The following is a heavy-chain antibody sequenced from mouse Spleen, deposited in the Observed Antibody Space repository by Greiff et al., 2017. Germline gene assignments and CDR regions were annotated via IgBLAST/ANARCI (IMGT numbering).Heavy chain of an antibody. CDR1: GFSLTSYG. Sequence: QVQLKETGPGLVAPSQSLSITCTVSGFSLTSYGVHWVRQPPGKGLEWLVVIWSDGSTNYNSALKSRLSISKDNSKSQVFLKMNSLQTDDTAMYYCARQAYYGNYWYFDVWGAGTTVTVSS. CDR2: IWSDGST. V-gene: IGHV2-6-1*01. D-gene: IGHD2-10*01. CDR3: ARQAYYGNYWYFDV. J-gene: IGHJ1*01.